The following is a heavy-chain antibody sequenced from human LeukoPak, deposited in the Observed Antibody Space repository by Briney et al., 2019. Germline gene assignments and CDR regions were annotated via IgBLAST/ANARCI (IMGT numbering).Heavy chain of an antibody. CDR1: GGTFISYG. CDR2: IIPIFGTA. V-gene: IGHV1-69*13. CDR3: VRDGRSIFGVVTHFDY. D-gene: IGHD3-3*01. J-gene: IGHJ4*02. Sequence: SVKVSCKASGGTFISYGISWVRQAPGQGLEWMGGIIPIFGTANYAQKFQGRVTITADESTSTAYMELSNLRSEDTAVYYCVRDGRSIFGVVTHFDYWGQGTLVTVSS.